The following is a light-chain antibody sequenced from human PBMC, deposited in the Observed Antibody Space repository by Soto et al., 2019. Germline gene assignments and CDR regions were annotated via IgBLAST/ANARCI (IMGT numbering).Light chain of an antibody. CDR3: QQSYSTPWT. Sequence: DIQMTQSPSSLSASVGDRVTITCRASQSISSYLNWYQQKPGKAPKLLIYAASSLQSGVPSRFSGSGSGTDFTLTISSLQPEDFATDYGQQSYSTPWTFGQGTKVLSK. CDR2: AAS. V-gene: IGKV1-39*01. J-gene: IGKJ1*01. CDR1: QSISSY.